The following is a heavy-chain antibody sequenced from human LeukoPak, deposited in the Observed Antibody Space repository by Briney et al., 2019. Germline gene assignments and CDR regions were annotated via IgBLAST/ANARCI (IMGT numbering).Heavy chain of an antibody. V-gene: IGHV1-2*02. CDR1: GYTFTGYY. J-gene: IGHJ4*02. CDR2: INPNSGGT. Sequence: ASVKVSCKASGYTFTGYYMHWVRQAPGQGLEWMGWINPNSGGTNYAQKFQGRVTMTRDTSISTAYMELSRLRSGDTAVYYCARADGGNCNYFDYWGQGTLVTVSS. CDR3: ARADGGNCNYFDY. D-gene: IGHD4-23*01.